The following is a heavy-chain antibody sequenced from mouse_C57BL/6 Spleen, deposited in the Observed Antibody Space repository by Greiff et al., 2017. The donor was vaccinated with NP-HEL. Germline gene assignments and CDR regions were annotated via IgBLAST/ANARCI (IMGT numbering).Heavy chain of an antibody. CDR3: ARTTVVADWYFDV. CDR2: IYPGSGST. CDR1: GYTFTSYW. J-gene: IGHJ1*03. D-gene: IGHD1-1*01. Sequence: QVQLQQPGAELVKPGASVKMSCKASGYTFTSYWITWVKQRPGQGLEWIGDIYPGSGSTNYNEKFKSKATLTVETSSSTAYMQLSSLTSEDSAVYYCARTTVVADWYFDVWGTGTTVTVSS. V-gene: IGHV1-55*01.